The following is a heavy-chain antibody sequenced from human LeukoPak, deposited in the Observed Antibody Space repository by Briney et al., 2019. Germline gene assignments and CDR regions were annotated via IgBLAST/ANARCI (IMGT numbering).Heavy chain of an antibody. D-gene: IGHD3-22*01. CDR3: ARGEYYYDSSGYPDHFDY. Sequence: PGGSLGLSCAASGFTFSSYSMNWVRQAPGKGLEWVSSISSSSSYIYYADSVKGRFTISRDNAKNSLYLQMNSLRAEDTAVYYCARGEYYYDSSGYPDHFDYWGQGTLVTVSS. CDR1: GFTFSSYS. J-gene: IGHJ4*02. V-gene: IGHV3-21*01. CDR2: ISSSSSYI.